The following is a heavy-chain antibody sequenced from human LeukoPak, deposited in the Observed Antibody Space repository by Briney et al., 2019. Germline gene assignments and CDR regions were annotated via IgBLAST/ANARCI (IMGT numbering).Heavy chain of an antibody. Sequence: GGSLRLSCAASGFTFSSYSMNWVRQAPGKGLEWVSSISSSSSYIYYADSVKSRFTISRDNAKNSLYLQMNSLRAEDTAVYYCVRRFWSGYPDYWGQGTLVTVSS. D-gene: IGHD3-3*01. CDR3: VRRFWSGYPDY. V-gene: IGHV3-21*01. CDR2: ISSSSSYI. J-gene: IGHJ4*02. CDR1: GFTFSSYS.